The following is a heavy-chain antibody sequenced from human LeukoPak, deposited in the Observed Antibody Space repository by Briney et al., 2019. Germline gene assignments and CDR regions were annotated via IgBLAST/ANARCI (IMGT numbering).Heavy chain of an antibody. J-gene: IGHJ2*01. V-gene: IGHV3-21*01. D-gene: IGHD1-14*01. CDR1: GFTFSSYE. CDR2: ISSSGTYI. Sequence: GGSLRLSCAASGFTFSSYEMNWVRQAPGKGLEWVSSISSSGTYIYYADSVKGRFTLSRDNAKNSLNLQMNSLRAEDTAVYYCARVSESEWCFDLWGRGTLVTVSS. CDR3: ARVSESEWCFDL.